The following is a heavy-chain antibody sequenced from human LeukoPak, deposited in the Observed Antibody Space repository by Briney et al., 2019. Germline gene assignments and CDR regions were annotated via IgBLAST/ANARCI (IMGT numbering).Heavy chain of an antibody. V-gene: IGHV3-64*04. CDR3: ARDQGSFDY. CDR1: GFAFSSYA. J-gene: IGHJ4*02. CDR2: ITSNGGST. Sequence: GGSLRLSCSASGFAFSSYAMYWVRQAPGKGLEYVSAITSNGGSTYYADSVKGRVTISRDNAKNTLYLQMNSLRVEDTAVYYCARDQGSFDYWGQGTLVTVSS.